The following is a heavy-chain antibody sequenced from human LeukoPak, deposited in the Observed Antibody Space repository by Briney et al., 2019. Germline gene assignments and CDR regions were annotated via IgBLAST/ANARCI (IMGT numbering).Heavy chain of an antibody. CDR1: GYTFTSYG. D-gene: IGHD3-22*01. Sequence: ASVKVSCKASGYTFTSYGISWVRQAPGQGLEWMGWTSAYNGNTNYAQKLQGRVTMTTDTSTSTAYMELRSLRSDDTAVYYCARGRESYYDSSGYYLLSPFDYWGQGTLVTVSS. CDR2: TSAYNGNT. J-gene: IGHJ4*02. CDR3: ARGRESYYDSSGYYLLSPFDY. V-gene: IGHV1-18*01.